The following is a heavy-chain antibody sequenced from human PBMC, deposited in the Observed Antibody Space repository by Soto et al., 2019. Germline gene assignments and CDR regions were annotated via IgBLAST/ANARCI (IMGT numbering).Heavy chain of an antibody. CDR1: GGSISSYY. D-gene: IGHD6-6*01. V-gene: IGHV4-59*12. J-gene: IGHJ4*02. Sequence: SETLSLTCTVSGGSISSYYWSWIRQPPGKGLEWIGYIYYSGSTNYNPSLKSRVTISVDTSKNQFPLKLSSVTAADTAVYYCARDQHVSSSGVFDYWGKGTLVPVSS. CDR2: IYYSGST. CDR3: ARDQHVSSSGVFDY.